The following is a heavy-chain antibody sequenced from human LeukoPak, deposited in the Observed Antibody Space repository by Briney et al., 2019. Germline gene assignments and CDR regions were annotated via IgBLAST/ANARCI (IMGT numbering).Heavy chain of an antibody. J-gene: IGHJ4*02. Sequence: SETLSLTCTVSGGSISSYYWSWIRQPPGKGLEWIGYIYYSGSTNYNPSLKSRVTISVDTSKNQFSLKLSSVTAADTAVYYCARVVAVAGVKDWGQGTLVTVSS. D-gene: IGHD6-19*01. CDR3: ARVVAVAGVKD. CDR1: GGSISSYY. CDR2: IYYSGST. V-gene: IGHV4-59*01.